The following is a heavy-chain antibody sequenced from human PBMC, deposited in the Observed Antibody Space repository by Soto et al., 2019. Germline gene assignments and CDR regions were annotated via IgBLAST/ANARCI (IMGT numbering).Heavy chain of an antibody. J-gene: IGHJ4*02. Sequence: RGSLRLSCAASGFPFSNYGMSWVRQAPGKGLEWVSAIIGNGDITYYADSVKGRFTISRDNSKNTLYLQVNNLRAEDMAIYYCAKDRASGESYPCDYWGQGTLVTVSS. CDR3: AKDRASGESYPCDY. D-gene: IGHD4-17*01. CDR2: IIGNGDIT. CDR1: GFPFSNYG. V-gene: IGHV3-23*01.